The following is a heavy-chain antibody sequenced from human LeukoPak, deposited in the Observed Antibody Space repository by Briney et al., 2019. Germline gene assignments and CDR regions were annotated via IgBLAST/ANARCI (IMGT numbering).Heavy chain of an antibody. CDR1: GYTFTSYY. CDR2: INPSGGST. CDR3: ARLYCSGGSCGEGIDY. J-gene: IGHJ4*02. Sequence: ASVKVSCKASGYTFTSYYMHWVRQAPGQGLEWMGIINPSGGSTSYAQKFQGRVTMTRDMSTSTVYMELSSLRSEDTAVYYCARLYCSGGSCGEGIDYWGQGTLVTVSS. D-gene: IGHD2-15*01. V-gene: IGHV1-46*01.